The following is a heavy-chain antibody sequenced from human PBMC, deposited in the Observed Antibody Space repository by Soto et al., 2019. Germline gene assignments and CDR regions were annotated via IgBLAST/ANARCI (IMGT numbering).Heavy chain of an antibody. CDR3: ARPVSYSSPYGYYYYYMDV. Sequence: TETLSLTFTVSGGSISRSDWSWIRQPPGKGLEWIGYIYYSGSTNYNPSLKSRVTISVDTSKNQFSLKLSSVTAADTAVYYCARPVSYSSPYGYYYYYMDVWGKGTTVTVSS. J-gene: IGHJ6*03. V-gene: IGHV4-59*08. CDR1: GGSISRSD. CDR2: IYYSGST. D-gene: IGHD6-6*01.